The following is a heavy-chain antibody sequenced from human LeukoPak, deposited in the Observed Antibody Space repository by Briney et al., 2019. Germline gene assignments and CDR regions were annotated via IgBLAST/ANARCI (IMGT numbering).Heavy chain of an antibody. V-gene: IGHV1-2*02. CDR3: ARGEEWELSTLDY. Sequence: GASVKVSCKASGYTFTSYAMNWVRQVPGQGLEWMGWINPNSGGTNYAQKFQGRVTMTRDTSISTAYMELSRLRSDDTAVYYCARGEEWELSTLDYWGQGTLVTVSS. D-gene: IGHD1-26*01. J-gene: IGHJ4*02. CDR2: INPNSGGT. CDR1: GYTFTSYA.